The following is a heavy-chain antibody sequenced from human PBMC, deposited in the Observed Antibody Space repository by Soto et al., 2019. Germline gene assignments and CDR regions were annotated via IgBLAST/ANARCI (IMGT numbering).Heavy chain of an antibody. CDR1: GGSISSSNW. D-gene: IGHD6-19*01. J-gene: IGHJ3*02. CDR2: IYHSGST. Sequence: QVQLQESGPGLVKPSGTLSLTCAVSGGSISSSNWWSWVRQPPGKGLEWIGEIYHSGSTNYNPSLKSRVTISVGKSKNQFSLKLSSVTAADTAVYYCARGVGGRGWYRYVAFDIWGQGTMVTVSS. CDR3: ARGVGGRGWYRYVAFDI. V-gene: IGHV4-4*02.